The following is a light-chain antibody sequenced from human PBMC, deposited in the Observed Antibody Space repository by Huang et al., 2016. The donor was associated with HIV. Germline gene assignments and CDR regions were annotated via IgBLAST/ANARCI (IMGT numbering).Light chain of an antibody. V-gene: IGKV1-5*03. CDR3: QQYNSYSLT. J-gene: IGKJ4*01. CDR2: KAS. CDR1: QSISSW. Sequence: DIQLTQSPSTLSASVGDRVTLTCRASQSISSWLAWYQQKPGKAPKVLIYKASGLESVVPSRFSGSGSGTKFTLTISSLQPDDFATYYYQQYNSYSLTFGGGTKVEIK.